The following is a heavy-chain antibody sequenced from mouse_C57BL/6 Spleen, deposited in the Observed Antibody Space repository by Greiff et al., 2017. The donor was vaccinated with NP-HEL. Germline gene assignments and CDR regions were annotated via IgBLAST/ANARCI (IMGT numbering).Heavy chain of an antibody. D-gene: IGHD2-4*01. CDR2: ISYDGSN. J-gene: IGHJ2*01. V-gene: IGHV3-6*01. CDR3: AKIYYDYDEYYFDY. CDR1: GYSITSGYS. Sequence: EVKLVESGPGLVKPSQSLSLTCSVTGYSITSGYSWNWIRQFPGNKLEWMGYISYDGSNNYNPSLKNRISITRDTSKNQFFLKLNSVTTEDTATYYCAKIYYDYDEYYFDYWGQGTTLTVSS.